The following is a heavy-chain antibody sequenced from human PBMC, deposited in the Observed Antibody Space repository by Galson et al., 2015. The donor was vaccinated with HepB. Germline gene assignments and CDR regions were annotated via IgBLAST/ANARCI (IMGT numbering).Heavy chain of an antibody. Sequence: SLRLSCAASGFTFSSYGMYWVRQAPGKELEWVAVIWYDGSIEYYRDSVRGRFTVSRDNSRNTLYLQMSSLRAEDTAVYYCARDLGFGLDYWGQGTLVTVSS. CDR3: ARDLGFGLDY. J-gene: IGHJ4*02. CDR2: IWYDGSIE. V-gene: IGHV3-33*01. CDR1: GFTFSSYG. D-gene: IGHD3-16*01.